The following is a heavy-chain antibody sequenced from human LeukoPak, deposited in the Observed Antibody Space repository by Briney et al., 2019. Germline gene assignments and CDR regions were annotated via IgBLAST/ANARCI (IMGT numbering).Heavy chain of an antibody. Sequence: ASVKVSCKASGYTFTSYGISWVRQAPGQGLEWMGWISAYSGNTNYAQKLQGRVTMTTDTSTSTAYMELRSLRSDHTAVYYCARSSWNPPYYYYYMDVWGKGTTVTVSS. J-gene: IGHJ6*03. CDR3: ARSSWNPPYYYYYMDV. V-gene: IGHV1-18*01. CDR1: GYTFTSYG. D-gene: IGHD1-1*01. CDR2: ISAYSGNT.